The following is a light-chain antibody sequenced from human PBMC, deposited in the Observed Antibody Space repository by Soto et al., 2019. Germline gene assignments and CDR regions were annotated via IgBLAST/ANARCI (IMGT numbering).Light chain of an antibody. CDR3: QQYSSYPYT. CDR1: QSISSW. Sequence: DIQITQSPSTLSASVGDRVTITCRASQSISSWLAWYQQKPGTAPKLLIYKASSLQSGVPSRFSGSGSGTEFTLTIISLQPDDFATYYCQQYSSYPYTFGQGTKLEIK. CDR2: KAS. J-gene: IGKJ2*01. V-gene: IGKV1-5*03.